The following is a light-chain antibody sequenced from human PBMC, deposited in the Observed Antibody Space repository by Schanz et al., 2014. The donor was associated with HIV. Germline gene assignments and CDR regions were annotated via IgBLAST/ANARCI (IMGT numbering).Light chain of an antibody. V-gene: IGKV1-5*03. CDR3: QQYRSYSWT. CDR2: QAS. Sequence: IQMTQSPSTVSASVGDRVTITCRASQTIGRFLAWYQQKPGSAPVLLIYQASTLETGVPSRFSGSGSGTQFTLTISGLQPDDFATYYCQQYRSYSWTFGQGTKVEMK. CDR1: QTIGRF. J-gene: IGKJ1*01.